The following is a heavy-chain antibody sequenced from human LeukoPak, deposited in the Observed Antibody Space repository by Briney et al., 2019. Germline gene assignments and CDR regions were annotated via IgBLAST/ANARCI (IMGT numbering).Heavy chain of an antibody. Sequence: PSETLSLTCTVSGGSISSGSYYWSWIRQPAGKGLEWIGRIYTSGSTNYNPSLKSRVTISVDTSKKQFSLKLSSVTAADTAVYYCAGNYYGSGSYYSEDRYWGQGTLVTVSS. CDR3: AGNYYGSGSYYSEDRY. J-gene: IGHJ4*02. D-gene: IGHD3-10*01. CDR2: IYTSGST. CDR1: GGSISSGSYY. V-gene: IGHV4-61*02.